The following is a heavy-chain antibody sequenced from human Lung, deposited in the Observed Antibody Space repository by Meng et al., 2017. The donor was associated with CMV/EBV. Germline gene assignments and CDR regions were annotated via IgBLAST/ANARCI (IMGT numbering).Heavy chain of an antibody. CDR1: GFTFDDYT. Sequence: GGSXRLXCAASGFTFDDYTMHWVRQAPGKGLEWVSLISWDGDTTYYADSVKGRFSISRDNSKNSLYLQMNSLRTEDTALYYCAKETSNYDFWSGYYTGGLDPWGQGTLVTVSS. D-gene: IGHD3-3*01. CDR3: AKETSNYDFWSGYYTGGLDP. J-gene: IGHJ5*02. V-gene: IGHV3-43*01. CDR2: ISWDGDTT.